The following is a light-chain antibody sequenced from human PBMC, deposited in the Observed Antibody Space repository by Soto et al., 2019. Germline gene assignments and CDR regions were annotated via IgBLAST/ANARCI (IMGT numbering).Light chain of an antibody. CDR2: STS. V-gene: IGLV7-43*01. CDR3: LLFYGDAWV. Sequence: QAVVTQEPSLTVSPGGTGTLTCASSTGAVTSGYYPNWFQQKAGQAPRVLIYSTSNKHSWTPARFSGSLLGGKAALTLSGVQPEDEAEYYCLLFYGDAWVFGGGTKLTVL. CDR1: TGAVTSGYY. J-gene: IGLJ3*02.